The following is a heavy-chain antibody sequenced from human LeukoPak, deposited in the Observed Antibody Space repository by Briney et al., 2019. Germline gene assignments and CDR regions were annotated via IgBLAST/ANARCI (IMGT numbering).Heavy chain of an antibody. V-gene: IGHV1-69*04. CDR3: ARDRGVGSSSWYSFDY. J-gene: IGHJ4*02. CDR1: GGTFSSYA. CDR2: IIPILGIA. D-gene: IGHD6-13*01. Sequence: VASVKVSCKASGGTFSSYAISWVRQAPGQGLEWMGRIIPILGIANYAQKLQGRVTMTTDTSTSTAYMELRSLRSDDTAVYYCARDRGVGSSSWYSFDYWGQGTLVTVSS.